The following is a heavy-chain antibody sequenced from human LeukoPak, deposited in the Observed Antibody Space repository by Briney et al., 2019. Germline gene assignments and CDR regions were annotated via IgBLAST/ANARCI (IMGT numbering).Heavy chain of an antibody. CDR1: GFTFSKDW. CDR3: TRGSGWYFH. D-gene: IGHD6-19*01. Sequence: PGGSLRLSCATSGFTFSKDWFTWVRQAPGKGLEWVAKIKQDGSEKYYVDSVKGRFTISRDNAKNSLYLQMSTLRAEDTAVYFRTRGSGWYFHWGQGTLVTVSS. CDR2: IKQDGSEK. V-gene: IGHV3-7*01. J-gene: IGHJ4*02.